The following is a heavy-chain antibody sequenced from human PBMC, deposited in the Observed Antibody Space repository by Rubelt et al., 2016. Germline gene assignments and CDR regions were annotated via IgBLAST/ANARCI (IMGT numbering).Heavy chain of an antibody. CDR1: GFIFSTYW. CDR2: VAYDGVDK. D-gene: IGHD6-19*01. V-gene: IGHV3-30*03. J-gene: IGHJ4*02. Sequence: VQLVESGGGLVQPGGSLRLSCTASGFIFSTYWMSWVRQAPGKGLEWLAVVAYDGVDKKSADSVKGRFTVSRDDSKNTLYLQMNSLRAEDTALYYCARDSIVAVAGRSFDYWGQGTLVTVSS. CDR3: ARDSIVAVAGRSFDY.